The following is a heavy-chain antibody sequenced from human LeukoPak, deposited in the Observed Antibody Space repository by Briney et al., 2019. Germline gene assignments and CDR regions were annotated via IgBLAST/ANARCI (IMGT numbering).Heavy chain of an antibody. V-gene: IGHV3-74*01. J-gene: IGHJ4*02. CDR3: VRPSESWLGQGL. D-gene: IGHD6-25*01. CDR1: WFTLRRKW. Sequence: GGCLRLSCAGSWFTLRRKWKHLGRPAPGEGLVLGSRINSDGSVTDYADSVKGRFTISRDNGKKTLYLHMDSLRAEDTAVYYCVRPSESWLGQGLWGQGTLVTVSS. CDR2: INSDGSVT.